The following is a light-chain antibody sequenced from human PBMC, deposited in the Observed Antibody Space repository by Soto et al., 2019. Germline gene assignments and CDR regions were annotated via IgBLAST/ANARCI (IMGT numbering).Light chain of an antibody. CDR2: EVS. CDR1: SSDVGGYNY. V-gene: IGLV2-14*01. Sequence: SALTQPASVSGSPGQSITISCTGTSSDVGGYNYVSWYQQHPGKAPKLMIYEVSNRPSGVSNRFSGSKSGNTASLTISGLQAEDEADYYCSSYTSSSTLLFGTGTKGTVL. J-gene: IGLJ1*01. CDR3: SSYTSSSTLL.